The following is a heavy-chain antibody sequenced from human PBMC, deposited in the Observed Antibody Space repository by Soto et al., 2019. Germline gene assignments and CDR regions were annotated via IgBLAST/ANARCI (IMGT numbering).Heavy chain of an antibody. D-gene: IGHD2-2*01. CDR3: AKESLGYCSSTSCYAIDY. Sequence: SCAASGFTFSSYGMHWVRQAPGKGLEWVAVISYDGSNKYYADSVKGRFTISRDNSKNTLYLQMNSLRAEDTAVYYCAKESLGYCSSTSCYAIDYWGQGTLVT. J-gene: IGHJ4*02. V-gene: IGHV3-30*18. CDR2: ISYDGSNK. CDR1: GFTFSSYG.